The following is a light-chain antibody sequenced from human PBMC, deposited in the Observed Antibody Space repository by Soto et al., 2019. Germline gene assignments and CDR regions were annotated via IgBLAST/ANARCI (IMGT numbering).Light chain of an antibody. CDR3: SSYGASRIL. CDR2: DVS. J-gene: IGLJ2*01. Sequence: QSALTQPASVSGSPGQPITISCSGSTSDIGAYNYVSWYQQHPGKAPKLLIYDVSYRPSGISDRFSGSKSGNTASLTISGLQPEDEADYYCSSYGASRILFGGGTKRTVL. CDR1: TSDIGAYNY. V-gene: IGLV2-14*03.